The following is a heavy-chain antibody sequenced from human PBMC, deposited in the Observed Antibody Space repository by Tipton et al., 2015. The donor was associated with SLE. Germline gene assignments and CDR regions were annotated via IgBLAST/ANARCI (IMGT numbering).Heavy chain of an antibody. CDR3: AREGNWNGEFDY. CDR2: IYSGGRA. CDR1: EFSVRNHY. V-gene: IGHV3-53*05. Sequence: SLRLSCAATEFSVRNHYMSWVRQAPGKGLEWISVIYSGGRAYYADSGKGRFTISRDNSKNTLYLQMNSLRAEDTAVYYCAREGNWNGEFDYGGQGTRVTVSS. J-gene: IGHJ4*02. D-gene: IGHD1-1*01.